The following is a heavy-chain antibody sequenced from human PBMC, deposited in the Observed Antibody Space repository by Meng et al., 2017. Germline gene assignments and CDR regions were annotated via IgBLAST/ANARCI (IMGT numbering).Heavy chain of an antibody. D-gene: IGHD6-19*01. Sequence: GSLRLSCTVSGGSISSYYWSWIRQPPGKGLEWIGYIYYSGSTNYNPSLKSRVTISVDTSKNQFSLKLSSVTAADTAVYYCARGSLDSSGWYIDYWGQGTLVTVSS. CDR1: GGSISSYY. CDR3: ARGSLDSSGWYIDY. V-gene: IGHV4-59*12. CDR2: IYYSGST. J-gene: IGHJ4*02.